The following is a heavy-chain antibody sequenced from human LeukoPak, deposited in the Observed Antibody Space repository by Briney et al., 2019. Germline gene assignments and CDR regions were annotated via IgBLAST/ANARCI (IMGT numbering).Heavy chain of an antibody. J-gene: IGHJ4*02. CDR3: ARERSYYYDSQAED. V-gene: IGHV3-30*04. CDR2: ISYDGSYK. Sequence: PGRSLRLSCAASGFTFSSYAMHWVRQAPGKGLEWVAVISYDGSYKYYADSVKGRFTISRDNSKNTLYLQMNSLRAEDTAVYYCARERSYYYDSQAEDWGQGTLVTVSS. CDR1: GFTFSSYA. D-gene: IGHD3-22*01.